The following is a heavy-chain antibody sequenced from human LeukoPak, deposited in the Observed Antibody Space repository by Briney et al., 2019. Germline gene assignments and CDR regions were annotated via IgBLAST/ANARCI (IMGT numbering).Heavy chain of an antibody. J-gene: IGHJ4*02. Sequence: SETLSLTCTVSGGSISTYYWSWIRQPPGKGLEWIGYIYHSGSTKYNPSLKSRVTISLDTSKNQFSLKLSSVTAADTAMYYCARVSRGNSVGGDYWGQGTLVTVSS. D-gene: IGHD4-23*01. CDR3: ARVSRGNSVGGDY. CDR2: IYHSGST. V-gene: IGHV4-59*01. CDR1: GGSISTYY.